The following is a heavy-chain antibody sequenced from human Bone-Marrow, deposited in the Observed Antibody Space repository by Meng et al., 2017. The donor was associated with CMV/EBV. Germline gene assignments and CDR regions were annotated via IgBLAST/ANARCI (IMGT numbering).Heavy chain of an antibody. J-gene: IGHJ5*02. Sequence: SVKVSCKASGGTFSSYAISWMRQAPGQGLEWMGRIIPIFGTANYAQKFQGRVTITTDESTSTAYMELSSLRSEDTAVYYCARERYFVVVPAATGGWFDPWGQGTLVTVSS. D-gene: IGHD2-2*01. CDR3: ARERYFVVVPAATGGWFDP. CDR2: IIPIFGTA. V-gene: IGHV1-69*05. CDR1: GGTFSSYA.